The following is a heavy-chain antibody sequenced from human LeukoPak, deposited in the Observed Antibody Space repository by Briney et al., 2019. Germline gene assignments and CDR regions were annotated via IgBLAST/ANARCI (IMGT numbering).Heavy chain of an antibody. D-gene: IGHD2-21*02. J-gene: IGHJ3*02. CDR2: INTYNGNT. CDR1: GYTFSRYG. CDR3: ARRGRIVMVTAIPKDDAFDI. V-gene: IGHV1-18*01. Sequence: ASVKVSCKASGYTFSRYGISWVRQAPGQGLEWMGWINTYNGNTNYGQKFQGRVTMTTDTSTSTAYMELRGLRSDDTAVYYCARRGRIVMVTAIPKDDAFDIWGQGAMVTVSS.